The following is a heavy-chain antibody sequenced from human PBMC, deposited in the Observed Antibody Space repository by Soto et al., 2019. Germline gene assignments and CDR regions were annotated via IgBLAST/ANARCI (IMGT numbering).Heavy chain of an antibody. CDR3: ARVEVGVVAALNAFDI. CDR1: GGSISSYY. CDR2: IYYSGST. Sequence: SETLSLTCTVSGGSISSYYWSWIRQPPGKGLEWIGYIYYSGSTNYNPSLKSRVTISVDTSKNQFSLKLSSVTAADTAVYYCARVEVGVVAALNAFDIWGQGTMVTVSS. J-gene: IGHJ3*02. V-gene: IGHV4-59*01. D-gene: IGHD2-15*01.